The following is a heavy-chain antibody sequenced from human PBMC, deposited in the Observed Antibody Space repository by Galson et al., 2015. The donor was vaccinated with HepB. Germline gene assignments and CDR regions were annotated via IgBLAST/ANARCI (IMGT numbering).Heavy chain of an antibody. CDR3: ARAVRRWLQLRDTSTGGY. CDR1: GYTFTSYY. Sequence: SVKVSCKASGYTFTSYYMHWVRQAPGQGLEWMGIINPSGGSTSYAQKFQGRVTMTRDTSTSTVYMELSSLRSEDTAVYYCARAVRRWLQLRDTSTGGYWGQGTLVTVSS. CDR2: INPSGGST. J-gene: IGHJ4*02. D-gene: IGHD5-24*01. V-gene: IGHV1-46*01.